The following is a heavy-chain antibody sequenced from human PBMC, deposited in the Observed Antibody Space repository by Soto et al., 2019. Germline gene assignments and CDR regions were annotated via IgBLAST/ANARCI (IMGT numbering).Heavy chain of an antibody. Sequence: GSLILSCAASGFIVSSNYMSWVRQAPGKGLEWVSVIYSGGSTYYADSVKGRLTISRDNSKNTLYLQMNSLRAEDTAVYYCARARRDGYNDYFDYWGQGTLVTVSS. CDR1: GFIVSSNY. CDR3: ARARRDGYNDYFDY. J-gene: IGHJ4*02. CDR2: IYSGGST. V-gene: IGHV3-53*01. D-gene: IGHD5-12*01.